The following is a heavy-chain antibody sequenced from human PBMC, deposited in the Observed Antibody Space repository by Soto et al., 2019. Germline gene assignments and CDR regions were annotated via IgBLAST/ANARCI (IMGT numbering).Heavy chain of an antibody. CDR3: ARGGHIAVVTASFDY. CDR2: IHPSRCGS. V-gene: IGHV1-46*02. J-gene: IGHJ4*02. Sequence: QVQLVQTGAEVKKPGASVKVSCKPSGYTLNTYYLHWVRQAPGQGLEWRGIIHPSRCGSTYAQKFLVRVTMTRDTSTSTVFVELSGLRSADTAVYYCARGGHIAVVTASFDYWGQGTLVTVSS. CDR1: GYTLNTYY. D-gene: IGHD2-21*02.